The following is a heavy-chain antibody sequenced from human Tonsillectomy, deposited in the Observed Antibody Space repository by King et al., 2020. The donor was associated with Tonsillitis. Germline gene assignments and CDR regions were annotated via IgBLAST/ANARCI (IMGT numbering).Heavy chain of an antibody. J-gene: IGHJ4*02. CDR2: ISGSGDIT. Sequence: QLVQSGGGLVQTGGSLRLFCAASGFTFSNSGMRWVRQAPGKGLEWVATISGSGDITYYADSVKGRFTISRDNSKNTLYLRLNSLRVDDTAIYYCAKEGPYDWNYGSDYWGQGTLVTVSS. CDR3: AKEGPYDWNYGSDY. CDR1: GFTFSNSG. D-gene: IGHD1-7*01. V-gene: IGHV3-23*04.